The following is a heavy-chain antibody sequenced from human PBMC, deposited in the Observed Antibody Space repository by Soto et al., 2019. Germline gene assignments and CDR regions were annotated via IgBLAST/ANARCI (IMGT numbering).Heavy chain of an antibody. CDR3: AGESGGATATLDYYYFYKDV. V-gene: IGHV1-2*04. CDR1: GDTFNDYY. Sequence: QVQLVQSGAEVKKPGASVTVSCRSSGDTFNDYYIHWVRQAPGQGLKWMGWINPNGGVTKYAQKFQGWVTMTRDTSIRTVYTPRTRLRSDDTAVYYCAGESGGATATLDYYYFYKDVWGTGTTVTVSS. J-gene: IGHJ6*03. D-gene: IGHD5-12*01. CDR2: INPNGGVT.